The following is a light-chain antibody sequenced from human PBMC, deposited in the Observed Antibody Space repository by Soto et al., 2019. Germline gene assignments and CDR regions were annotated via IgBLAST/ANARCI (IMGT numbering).Light chain of an antibody. V-gene: IGKV3-15*01. CDR2: GAS. CDR3: QQYNNWLWT. Sequence: EIVSAHSHASLSVSPGARATLSCRASQSVSSNLAWYQQKPGQAPRLLIYGASTRATGIPARFSGSGSGTEFTLTISSLQSEDFAVYYCQQYNNWLWTFGQGTKVDIK. J-gene: IGKJ1*01. CDR1: QSVSSN.